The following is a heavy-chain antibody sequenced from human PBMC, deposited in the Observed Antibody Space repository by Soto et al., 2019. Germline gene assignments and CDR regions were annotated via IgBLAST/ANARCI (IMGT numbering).Heavy chain of an antibody. CDR3: AKDLCDFQGWLDP. Sequence: GGSLRLSCAASGFTLSTYAMSWVRQAPGKGLEWVSSISGSGTATYYADSVEGRFTISRDNSKNTLYLQMNSLRAEDTAVYYCAKDLCDFQGWLDPWGQGTLVTVSS. CDR1: GFTLSTYA. CDR2: ISGSGTAT. J-gene: IGHJ5*02. V-gene: IGHV3-23*01. D-gene: IGHD3-3*01.